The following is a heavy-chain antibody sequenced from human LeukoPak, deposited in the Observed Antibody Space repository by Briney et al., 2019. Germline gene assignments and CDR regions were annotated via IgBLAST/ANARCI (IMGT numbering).Heavy chain of an antibody. D-gene: IGHD2-8*01. J-gene: IGHJ4*02. CDR3: ARSPTKRVSEDY. CDR1: GVSISSSNSY. V-gene: IGHV4-39*01. Sequence: PSETLSLTCTVSGVSISSSNSYWGWIRQPPGKGLEWIGSIYYSGNTYYNASLKSQVSISIDTSKNQFSLRLTSVTAADTAVYYCARSPTKRVSEDYWGQGTLVTVSS. CDR2: IYYSGNT.